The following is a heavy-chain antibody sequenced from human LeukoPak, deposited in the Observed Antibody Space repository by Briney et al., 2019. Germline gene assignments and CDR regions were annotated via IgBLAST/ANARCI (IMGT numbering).Heavy chain of an antibody. Sequence: GGSLRLSCAASGFTVSSNYMSWVRQAPRKGLEWVSVIYSGGSIYYADSVKGRFTISRDNPKNMLSLQMNSLRAEDTAIYYCPKSRVRDCSAGSCTHAGFNLWGHGTMVTVSS. CDR1: GFTVSSNY. CDR3: PKSRVRDCSAGSCTHAGFNL. D-gene: IGHD2-15*01. CDR2: IYSGGSI. V-gene: IGHV3-53*01. J-gene: IGHJ3*01.